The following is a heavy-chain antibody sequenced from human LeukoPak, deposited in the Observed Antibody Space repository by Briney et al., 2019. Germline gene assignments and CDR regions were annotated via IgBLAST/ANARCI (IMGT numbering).Heavy chain of an antibody. J-gene: IGHJ4*02. CDR2: MNEDGSEK. CDR1: GFSFSTYW. CDR3: TKGGRLDY. V-gene: IGHV3-7*01. D-gene: IGHD3-16*01. Sequence: GGSLRLSCEASGFSFSTYWMTWVRQAPGKGLEWVANMNEDGSEKNYLDSVKGRFTISRDNAKNSLYLQMNSLRAEDTATYYCTKGGRLDYWGQGTLVTVSS.